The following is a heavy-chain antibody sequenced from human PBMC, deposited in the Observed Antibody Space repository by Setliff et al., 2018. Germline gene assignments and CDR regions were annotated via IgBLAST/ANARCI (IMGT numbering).Heavy chain of an antibody. Sequence: SETLSLTCTVSGGSISSGSYYWSWIRQPAGKGLEWIGHIYTSGSTNYNPSLKSRVTISVDTSKSQFSLKLSSVTAADTAVYYCARGRYDYVWGSYHLWDYWGKGTLVTVSS. J-gene: IGHJ4*02. CDR3: ARGRYDYVWGSYHLWDY. V-gene: IGHV4-61*09. D-gene: IGHD3-16*02. CDR1: GGSISSGSYY. CDR2: IYTSGST.